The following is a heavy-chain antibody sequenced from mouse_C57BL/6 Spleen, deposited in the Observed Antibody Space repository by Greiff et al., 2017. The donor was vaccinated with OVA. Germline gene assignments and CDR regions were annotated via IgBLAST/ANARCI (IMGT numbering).Heavy chain of an antibody. Sequence: VKLQQPGAELVRPGSSVKLSCKASGYTFTSYWMHWVKQRPIQGLEWIGNIDPSDSETHYNQKFKDKATLTVDKSSSTAYMQLSSLTSEDSAVYYCARDGNYLFDYWGQGTTLTVSS. D-gene: IGHD2-1*01. V-gene: IGHV1-52*01. CDR2: IDPSDSET. J-gene: IGHJ2*01. CDR1: GYTFTSYW. CDR3: ARDGNYLFDY.